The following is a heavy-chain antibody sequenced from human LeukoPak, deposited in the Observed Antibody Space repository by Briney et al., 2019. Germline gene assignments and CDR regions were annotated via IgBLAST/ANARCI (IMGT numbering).Heavy chain of an antibody. V-gene: IGHV4-34*01. D-gene: IGHD3-10*01. CDR2: INHSGST. Sequence: SETLSLTCAAYGGSFSGYYCTWIRQPPGKGLEWIGEINHSGSTDYNPSLKSRVTISLDTSKNQFSLKLSSVTAADTAVYYCARRNYYGSGSYYGESYYYYGMDVWGQGTTVTVSS. J-gene: IGHJ6*02. CDR1: GGSFSGYY. CDR3: ARRNYYGSGSYYGESYYYYGMDV.